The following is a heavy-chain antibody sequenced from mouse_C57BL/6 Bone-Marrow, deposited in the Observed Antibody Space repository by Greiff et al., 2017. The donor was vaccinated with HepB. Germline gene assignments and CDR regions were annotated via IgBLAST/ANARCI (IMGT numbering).Heavy chain of an antibody. CDR2: ISNLAYSI. J-gene: IGHJ3*01. D-gene: IGHD2-3*01. CDR3: ARPAMRRGIAY. V-gene: IGHV5-15*01. Sequence: EVKLVESGGGLVQPGGSLKLSCAASGFTFSDYGMAWVRQAPRKGPEWVAFISNLAYSIYYADTVTGRFTISRENAKNTPYLEMSSLRSEDTAMYYCARPAMRRGIAYWGQGTLVTVSA. CDR1: GFTFSDYG.